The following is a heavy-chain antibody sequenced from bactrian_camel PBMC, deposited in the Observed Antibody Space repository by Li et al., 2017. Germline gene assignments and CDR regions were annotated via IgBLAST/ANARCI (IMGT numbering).Heavy chain of an antibody. D-gene: IGHD7*01. CDR2: IDNNGNA. CDR1: ISTTY. Sequence: HVQLVESGGGSVQAGGSLRLSCEYIISTTYMAWFRQAPGMGLEWVSTIDNNGNAANANSVKGRFTLSRDNAKNTLYLQMNSLKPEDTAMYYCASDAPRRGGGCDWNRAFGYWGQGTQVTVS. J-gene: IGHJ6*01. CDR3: ASDAPRRGGGCDWNRAFGY. V-gene: IGHV3-2*01.